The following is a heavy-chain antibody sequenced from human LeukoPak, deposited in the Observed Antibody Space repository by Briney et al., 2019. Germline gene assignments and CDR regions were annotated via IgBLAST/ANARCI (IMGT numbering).Heavy chain of an antibody. Sequence: GGSLKLSCAASGFTFSGSAMHWVRQASGKGLEWVGRIRSKANSYATAYAASVKGRFTISRDDSKNTAYLQMNSLKTEDTAVYYCTRLSSEYSSSWYEPYNWFDPWGQGTLVTVSP. J-gene: IGHJ5*02. D-gene: IGHD6-13*01. CDR1: GFTFSGSA. CDR2: IRSKANSYAT. V-gene: IGHV3-73*01. CDR3: TRLSSEYSSSWYEPYNWFDP.